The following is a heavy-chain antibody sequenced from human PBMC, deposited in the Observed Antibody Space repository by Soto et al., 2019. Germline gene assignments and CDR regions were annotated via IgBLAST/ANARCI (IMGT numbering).Heavy chain of an antibody. Sequence: LRLSCAASGFTFNTYAMNWVRQAPWKGLEWVASISGSGGTTYYADSVKGRFTVSRDTSKNTLFLQMNSLSAEDTAVYYCAKGFIVVVTAIRPDDNFDVWGQGTMVTVSS. J-gene: IGHJ3*01. CDR3: AKGFIVVVTAIRPDDNFDV. CDR1: GFTFNTYA. D-gene: IGHD2-21*02. CDR2: ISGSGGTT. V-gene: IGHV3-23*01.